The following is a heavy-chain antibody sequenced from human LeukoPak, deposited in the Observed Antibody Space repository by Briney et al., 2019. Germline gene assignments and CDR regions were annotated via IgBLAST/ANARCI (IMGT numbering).Heavy chain of an antibody. J-gene: IGHJ5*02. V-gene: IGHV3-30*01. CDR2: ISYDGSNK. D-gene: IGHD6-13*01. Sequence: GGSLRLSCAASGFTFSSYAMHWVRQAPGKGLEWVAVISYDGSNKYYADSVKGRFTISRDNSKNTLYLQMNSLRAEDTAVYYCARDRLVAAAGPNGWWFDPWGQGTLVTVSS. CDR3: ARDRLVAAAGPNGWWFDP. CDR1: GFTFSSYA.